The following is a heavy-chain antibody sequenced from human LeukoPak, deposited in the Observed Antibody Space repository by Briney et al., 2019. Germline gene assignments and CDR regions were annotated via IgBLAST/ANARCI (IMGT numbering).Heavy chain of an antibody. CDR2: INPNSGGT. Sequence: ASVKVSYKASGYTFTGYYMHWVRQAPGQGLEWMGWINPNSGGTNYAQKFQGRVTMTRDTSISTAYMELSRLRSDDTAVYYCARGVLYDSSGYYQKFGALEYFQHWGQGTLVTVSS. CDR3: ARGVLYDSSGYYQKFGALEYFQH. V-gene: IGHV1-2*02. D-gene: IGHD3-22*01. J-gene: IGHJ1*01. CDR1: GYTFTGYY.